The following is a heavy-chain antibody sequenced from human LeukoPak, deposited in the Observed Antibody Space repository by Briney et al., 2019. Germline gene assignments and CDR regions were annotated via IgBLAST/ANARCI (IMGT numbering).Heavy chain of an antibody. CDR2: INSDGSRI. CDR3: ARGGPVKSIYDPHWFDP. V-gene: IGHV3-74*01. D-gene: IGHD5/OR15-5a*01. Sequence: GGSLRLSCAASGFTFSSYWLHWVRQAPGKGLAWVSRINSDGSRINYADSVKGRFTSSRDNAKNTLYLQMNSLRVEDTAVYFCARGGPVKSIYDPHWFDPWGQGTLVTVSS. CDR1: GFTFSSYW. J-gene: IGHJ5*02.